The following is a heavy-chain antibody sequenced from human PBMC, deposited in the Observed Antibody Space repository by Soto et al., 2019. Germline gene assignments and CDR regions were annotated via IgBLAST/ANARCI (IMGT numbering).Heavy chain of an antibody. CDR1: GFTFSSYA. V-gene: IGHV3-23*01. J-gene: IGHJ3*02. Sequence: EVQLLESGGGLVQPGGSLRLSCAASGFTFSSYAMSWVRQAPGKGLEWVSDISGSGGSTYYADSVKSRFTISRDNSKNTLYLQMNSLRAEDTAVYYCAKGVGSGWRQAAFDIWGQGTMVTVSS. CDR2: ISGSGGST. CDR3: AKGVGSGWRQAAFDI. D-gene: IGHD6-19*01.